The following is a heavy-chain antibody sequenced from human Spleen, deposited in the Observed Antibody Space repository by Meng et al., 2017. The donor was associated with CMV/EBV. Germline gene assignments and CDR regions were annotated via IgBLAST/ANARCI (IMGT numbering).Heavy chain of an antibody. CDR1: GFTFSSYG. D-gene: IGHD6-6*01. CDR3: AKRGVRQQLVPYYYGMDV. J-gene: IGHJ6*02. CDR2: IRYDGSNK. V-gene: IGHV3-30*02. Sequence: LSLTCAASGFTFSSYGMHWVRQAPGKGLEWVAFIRYDGSNKYYADSVKGRFTISRDNSKNTLYLQMNSLRAEDTAVYYCAKRGVRQQLVPYYYGMDVWGQGTTVTVS.